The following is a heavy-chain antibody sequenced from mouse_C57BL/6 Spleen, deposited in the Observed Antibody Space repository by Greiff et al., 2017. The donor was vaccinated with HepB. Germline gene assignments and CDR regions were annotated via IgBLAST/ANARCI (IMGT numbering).Heavy chain of an antibody. CDR1: GFTFSSYA. CDR2: ISDGGSYT. Sequence: EVMLVESGGGLVKPGGSLKLSCAASGFTFSSYAMSWVRQTPEKRLEWVATISDGGSYTYYPDNVKGRFTISRDNAKNNLYLQMSHLKSEDTAMYYCARDRDSSGYVPFDYWGQGTTLTVSS. CDR3: ARDRDSSGYVPFDY. V-gene: IGHV5-4*01. D-gene: IGHD3-2*02. J-gene: IGHJ2*01.